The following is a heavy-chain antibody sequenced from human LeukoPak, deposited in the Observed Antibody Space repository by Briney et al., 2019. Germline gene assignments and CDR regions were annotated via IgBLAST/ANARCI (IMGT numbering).Heavy chain of an antibody. CDR3: ARDLSGPSFY. CDR2: IKPDGGEI. Sequence: PGGSLRLSCAASGFTFSNFWMSWVRQAPGKGLEWVINIKPDGGEIYFVDSVKGRFTISRDNAKNSLYLQMNSLRAEDTAVYFCARDLSGPSFYWGQGTLVTATS. D-gene: IGHD2-15*01. V-gene: IGHV3-7*01. J-gene: IGHJ4*02. CDR1: GFTFSNFW.